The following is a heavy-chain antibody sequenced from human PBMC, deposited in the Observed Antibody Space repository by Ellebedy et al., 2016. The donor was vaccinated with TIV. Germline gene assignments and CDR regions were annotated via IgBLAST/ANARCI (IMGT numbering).Heavy chain of an antibody. D-gene: IGHD3-3*02. CDR1: GFSFTGYY. Sequence: AASVKVSCKASGFSFTGYYIHWVRQAPGQGLEWMGWITTNSGRTKYAQNFQGWITITRDTSIRTAYMERSSLRSEDTAVYYCATPRKDHFTGYYFDYWGQGTLVTVSS. J-gene: IGHJ4*02. V-gene: IGHV1-2*04. CDR2: ITTNSGRT. CDR3: ATPRKDHFTGYYFDY.